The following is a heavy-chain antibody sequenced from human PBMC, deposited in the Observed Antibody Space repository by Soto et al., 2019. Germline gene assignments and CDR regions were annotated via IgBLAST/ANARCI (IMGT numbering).Heavy chain of an antibody. V-gene: IGHV4-59*08. J-gene: IGHJ4*02. CDR2: IYYSGST. Sequence: QVQLQESGPGLVKPSETLSLTCTVSGGSISSYYWTWIRQPPGKGLEWIGYIYYSGSTNYNPSLTSRVTIPLATSKTPFSLTLTSVPPADTAFYYCATPYPGTLDSLSQRTLVTVSS. CDR3: ATPYPGTLDS. CDR1: GGSISSYY. D-gene: IGHD6-13*01.